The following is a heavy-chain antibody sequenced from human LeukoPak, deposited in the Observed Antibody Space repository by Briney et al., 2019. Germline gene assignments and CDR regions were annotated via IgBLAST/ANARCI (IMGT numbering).Heavy chain of an antibody. CDR3: ARPRSGGTWFFDY. V-gene: IGHV3-48*04. CDR1: GFNFFNYN. D-gene: IGHD2-15*01. CDR2: ISSTSSTI. J-gene: IGHJ4*02. Sequence: GSLRLSCTTSGFNFFNYNMNWVRQAPGKGLEWISHISSTSSTIKYADSVKGRFTISRDNAKNSLHLQMNSLRVEDTAVYYCARPRSGGTWFFDYWGQGTLVTVSS.